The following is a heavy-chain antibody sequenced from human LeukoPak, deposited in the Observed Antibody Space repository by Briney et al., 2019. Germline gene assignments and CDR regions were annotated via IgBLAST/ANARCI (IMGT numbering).Heavy chain of an antibody. Sequence: GGSLRLSCAASGFTFSSYGMHWVRQAPGKGLEWVAFIRYDGSNKYYADSVKGRFTISRDNAKNSLYLQMNSLRAEDTAVYYCARLGSSKLLYYYYYYMDVWGKGTTVTVSS. CDR3: ARLGSSKLLYYYYYYMDV. CDR1: GFTFSSYG. V-gene: IGHV3-30*02. J-gene: IGHJ6*03. D-gene: IGHD6-13*01. CDR2: IRYDGSNK.